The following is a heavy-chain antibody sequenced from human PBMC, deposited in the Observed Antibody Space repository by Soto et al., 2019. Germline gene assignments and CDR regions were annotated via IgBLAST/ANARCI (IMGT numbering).Heavy chain of an antibody. J-gene: IGHJ4*02. CDR2: ISAGGNTK. CDR3: AKESGGESYAAYFDL. CDR1: GFTLSNIG. Sequence: QVQLVESGGGVVQPGTSLRLACAASGFTLSNIGMQWVRQAPGKGQEWVAVISAGGNTKYYADSVKGRFTISRDNSKNTLFLQMNSLRTEDTAVYYCAKESGGESYAAYFDLWGQGTLVTVSA. V-gene: IGHV3-30*18. D-gene: IGHD2-21*01.